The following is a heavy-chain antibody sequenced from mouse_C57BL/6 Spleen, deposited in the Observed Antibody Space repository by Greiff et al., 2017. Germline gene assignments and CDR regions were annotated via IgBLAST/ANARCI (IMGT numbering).Heavy chain of an antibody. D-gene: IGHD1-1*02. CDR2: IHPNSGST. CDR3: AREKRGSYFDY. CDR1: GYTFTSYW. J-gene: IGHJ2*01. V-gene: IGHV1-64*01. Sequence: VKLQQPGAELVKPGASVKLSCKVSGYTFTSYWMHWVKQRPGQGLEWIGMIHPNSGSTNYNEKFKSKATLTVDKSSSTAYMQLSSLTSEDSAVYYCAREKRGSYFDYWGQGTTLTVSS.